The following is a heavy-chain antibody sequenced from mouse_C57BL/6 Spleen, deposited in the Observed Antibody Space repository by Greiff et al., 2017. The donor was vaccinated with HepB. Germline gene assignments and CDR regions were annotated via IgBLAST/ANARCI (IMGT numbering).Heavy chain of an antibody. CDR1: GYTFTSYW. CDR2: IDPSDSYT. V-gene: IGHV1-69*01. J-gene: IGHJ2*01. CDR3: ARGGGSGLYYFDY. Sequence: QVQLQQPGAELVMPGASVKLSCKASGYTFTSYWMHWVKQRPGQGLEWIGEIDPSDSYTNYNQKFKGKSTLTVDKSSSTAYMQLSSLTSEDSAVYYCARGGGSGLYYFDYWGQGTTLTVSS. D-gene: IGHD1-1*01.